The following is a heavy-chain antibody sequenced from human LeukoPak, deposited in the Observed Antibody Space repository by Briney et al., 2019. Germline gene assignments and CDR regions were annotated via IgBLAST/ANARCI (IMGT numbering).Heavy chain of an antibody. CDR1: GYTFTSYY. Sequence: ASVKVSCKASGYTFTSYYMHWVRQAPGQGLQWMGIINPSGGSTSYAQKFQGRVTMTRDMSTSTVYMELSSLRSEDTAVYYCARDLSSTSFYCRFDYWGQGTLVNVSS. D-gene: IGHD2-2*01. CDR2: INPSGGST. J-gene: IGHJ4*02. V-gene: IGHV1-46*01. CDR3: ARDLSSTSFYCRFDY.